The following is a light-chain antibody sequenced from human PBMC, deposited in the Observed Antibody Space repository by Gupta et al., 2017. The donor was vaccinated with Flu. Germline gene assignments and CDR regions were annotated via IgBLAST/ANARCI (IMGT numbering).Light chain of an antibody. CDR2: DAS. J-gene: IGKJ5*01. V-gene: IGKV3-11*01. Sequence: RATLSCRASQSGDYYLAWYQHKPGQAPRLLIYDASNRATGIPARFSGRGSGTDFTLTISSLEPEDFAIYYCQQRSSWPPTITFGQGTRLEIK. CDR1: QSGDYY. CDR3: QQRSSWPPTIT.